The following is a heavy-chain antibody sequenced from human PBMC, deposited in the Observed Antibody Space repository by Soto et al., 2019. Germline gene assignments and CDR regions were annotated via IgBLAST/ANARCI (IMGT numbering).Heavy chain of an antibody. CDR2: IYCSGGT. Sequence: SETLSLTCTVSGASISSGNYYWTWIRQHTGEGLEWIGYIYCSGGTFYNPSLKSRLSMSVDTSKNQFSLRLNSVTAADTAVYYCARLRAVGATAADCWGQGTLVTVSS. J-gene: IGHJ4*02. D-gene: IGHD1-26*01. CDR1: GASISSGNYY. V-gene: IGHV4-31*03. CDR3: ARLRAVGATAADC.